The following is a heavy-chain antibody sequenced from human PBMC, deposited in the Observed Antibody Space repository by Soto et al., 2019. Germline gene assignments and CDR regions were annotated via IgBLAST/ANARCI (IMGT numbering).Heavy chain of an antibody. V-gene: IGHV4-59*01. CDR3: ARGPGQLVNYYYYGMDV. Sequence: QAQLQESGPGLVKPSETLSLTCTVSGGSISSYYWSWIRQPPGKGLEWIGYIYYSGSTNYNPSLKSRVTISVDTSKNQFSLKLSSVTAADTAVYYCARGPGQLVNYYYYGMDVWGQGTTVTVSS. J-gene: IGHJ6*02. CDR2: IYYSGST. D-gene: IGHD6-6*01. CDR1: GGSISSYY.